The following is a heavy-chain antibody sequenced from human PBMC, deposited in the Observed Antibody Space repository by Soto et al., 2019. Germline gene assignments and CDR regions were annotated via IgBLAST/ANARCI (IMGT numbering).Heavy chain of an antibody. Sequence: GGSLRLSCAASGFTFSSYAMSWVRQAPGKGLEWVSAISGSGGSTYYADSVKGRFTISRDNSKNTLYLQMNSLRAEVTAVYYCAILSSSWFYYYYMDVWGKGTTVTVSS. V-gene: IGHV3-23*01. J-gene: IGHJ6*03. CDR3: AILSSSWFYYYYMDV. D-gene: IGHD6-13*01. CDR1: GFTFSSYA. CDR2: ISGSGGST.